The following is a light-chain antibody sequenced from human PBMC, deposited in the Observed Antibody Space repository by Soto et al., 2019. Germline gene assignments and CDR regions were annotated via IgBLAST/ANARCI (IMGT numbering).Light chain of an antibody. J-gene: IGLJ2*01. Sequence: QAVVTQPPSASGSPGQSVTISCTGTSSDVGAYNYVSWYQQLPGKAPKLMIYEVNKRPSGVPDRFSGSKSGNTASLTVSGLQAEDEADYFCSAYVGNNNLVFGGGTKLTVL. CDR3: SAYVGNNNLV. CDR2: EVN. V-gene: IGLV2-8*01. CDR1: SSDVGAYNY.